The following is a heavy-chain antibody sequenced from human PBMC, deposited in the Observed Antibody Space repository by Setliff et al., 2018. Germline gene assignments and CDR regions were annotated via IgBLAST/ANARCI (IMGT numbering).Heavy chain of an antibody. CDR2: ISHSGST. V-gene: IGHV4-38-2*01. CDR1: GYSISSGNY. D-gene: IGHD6-13*01. J-gene: IGHJ6*02. CDR3: ARAAGYSSSWYHYYYGMDV. Sequence: SETLSLTCAVSGYSISSGNYWGWIRQPPGKGLEWIGSISHSGSTYYNPSLKSRVTISVETSKNQFSLKLSSVTAADTAVYYCARAAGYSSSWYHYYYGMDVWGQGTTVTVSS.